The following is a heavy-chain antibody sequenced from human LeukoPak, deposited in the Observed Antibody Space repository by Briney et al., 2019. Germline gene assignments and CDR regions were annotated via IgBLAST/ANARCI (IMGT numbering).Heavy chain of an antibody. V-gene: IGHV3-66*01. D-gene: IGHD3-10*01. Sequence: GGSLRLSCAASGFTVSSNYMSWVRQAPGKGLEWVSVIYSGGSTYYADSVKGRFTISRDNSKNTLYLQMNSLRAEDTAVYYCAKTEGWFGESQDYWGQGTLVTVSS. CDR1: GFTVSSNY. CDR3: AKTEGWFGESQDY. J-gene: IGHJ4*02. CDR2: IYSGGST.